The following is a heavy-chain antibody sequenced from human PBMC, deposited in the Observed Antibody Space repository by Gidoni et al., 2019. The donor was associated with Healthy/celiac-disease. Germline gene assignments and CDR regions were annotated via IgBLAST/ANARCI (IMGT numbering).Heavy chain of an antibody. Sequence: EVQLVESGGGLVKPGGSLRLSCAASGFTFSSYSMNWVRQAPGKGLEWVSSISSSSSYISYADSVKGRFTISRDNAKNSLYLQMNSLRAEDTAVYYCASTGYYGSGSYSWGQGTLVTVSS. CDR2: ISSSSSYI. J-gene: IGHJ4*02. D-gene: IGHD3-10*01. CDR1: GFTFSSYS. V-gene: IGHV3-21*01. CDR3: ASTGYYGSGSYS.